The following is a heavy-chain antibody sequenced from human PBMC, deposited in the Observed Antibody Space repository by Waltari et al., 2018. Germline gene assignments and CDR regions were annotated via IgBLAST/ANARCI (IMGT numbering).Heavy chain of an antibody. V-gene: IGHV1-69*14. CDR3: ARDGTQGDYGDYEVWFDP. CDR1: GGTFSSYA. Sequence: QVQLVQSGAEVKKPGSSVKVSCKASGGTFSSYAISWVRQAPGQWLEWMGGIIPIFGTANYAQKFQGRVTITADKSTSTAYMELSSLRSEDTAVYYCARDGTQGDYGDYEVWFDPWGQGTLVTVSS. CDR2: IIPIFGTA. D-gene: IGHD4-17*01. J-gene: IGHJ5*02.